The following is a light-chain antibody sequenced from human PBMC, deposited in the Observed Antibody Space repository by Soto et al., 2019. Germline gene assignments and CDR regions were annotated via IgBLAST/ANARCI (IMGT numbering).Light chain of an antibody. CDR3: CSYAGSGTFYAV. CDR2: EVH. CDR1: SSDVGSYNL. Sequence: QPVLTQPASVSGSPGQSITISCTGTSSDVGSYNLVSWYQQHPGKPPKLMIYEVHKRPSGVSDRFSGSKSGNTASLTISGLQAEDEADYYCCSYAGSGTFYAVFGGGTQLTVL. J-gene: IGLJ7*01. V-gene: IGLV2-23*02.